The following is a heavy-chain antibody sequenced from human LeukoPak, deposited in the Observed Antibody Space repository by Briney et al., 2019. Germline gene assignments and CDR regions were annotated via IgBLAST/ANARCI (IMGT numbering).Heavy chain of an antibody. CDR3: ARRASTGYYSD. V-gene: IGHV4-59*08. J-gene: IGHJ4*02. CDR2: IYYSGST. Sequence: TSETLSLTCSVSGXSISNYYWIWIRQPPGMGQEWIGNIYYSGSTNYNPSLKSRVTISVDTSKNQLSLKLSSVTAADTAVYYCARRASTGYYSDWGQGTLVTVSS. D-gene: IGHD3-22*01. CDR1: GXSISNYY.